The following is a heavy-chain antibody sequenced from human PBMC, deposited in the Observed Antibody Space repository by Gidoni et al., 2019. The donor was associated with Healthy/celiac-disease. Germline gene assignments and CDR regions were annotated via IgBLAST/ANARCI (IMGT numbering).Heavy chain of an antibody. D-gene: IGHD6-19*01. CDR3: ARDRSTAVAGYFDY. Sequence: QVQLVQSGAEVKKPGASVKVSCKASGYTFHSYGISWVRQAPGQGLEWMGWIRAYNGNTNYAQKLQCRVTMTTDTSTSTAYMELRSLRSDDTAVYYCARDRSTAVAGYFDYWGQGTLVTVSS. V-gene: IGHV1-18*04. J-gene: IGHJ4*02. CDR1: GYTFHSYG. CDR2: IRAYNGNT.